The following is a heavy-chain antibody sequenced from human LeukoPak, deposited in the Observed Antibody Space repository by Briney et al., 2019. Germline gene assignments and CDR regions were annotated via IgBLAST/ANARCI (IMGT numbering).Heavy chain of an antibody. D-gene: IGHD2-2*01. CDR3: SREGPYRRSTSSYVGLDY. J-gene: IGHJ4*02. CDR1: GYTLTSHY. Sequence: ASVRVCCKAAGYTLTSHYIHWVRQAPGQGLEWMGIINPSGGSTNSAQNFQGRVTVTRYTSTRTVYMELSSLMSEGTGVDYYSREGPYRRSTSSYVGLDYWGQGTLVTVSS. V-gene: IGHV1-46*01. CDR2: INPSGGST.